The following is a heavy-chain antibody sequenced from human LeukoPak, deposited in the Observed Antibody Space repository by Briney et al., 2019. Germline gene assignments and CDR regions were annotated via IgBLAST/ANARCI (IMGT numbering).Heavy chain of an antibody. Sequence: SETLSLTCTVSGGSISSYYWSWIRQPPGKGLEWTGYIYYSGSTNYNPSLKSRVTISVDTSKNQFSLKLSSVTAADTAVYYCASHSSGHLDYWGQGTLVTVSS. CDR2: IYYSGST. CDR3: ASHSSGHLDY. J-gene: IGHJ4*02. CDR1: GGSISSYY. D-gene: IGHD6-19*01. V-gene: IGHV4-59*08.